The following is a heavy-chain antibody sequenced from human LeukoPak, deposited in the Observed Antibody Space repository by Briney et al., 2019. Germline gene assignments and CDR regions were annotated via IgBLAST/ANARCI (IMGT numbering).Heavy chain of an antibody. D-gene: IGHD1-20*01. CDR3: ARLGITGTWIIDY. Sequence: SETLSLTCTVSGGSISSGGYYWSWIRQHPAKGLEWIGYIYYSGSTYYNPSLKSRVTISVDPSKNQFFLKLSSVTAADTAVYYCARLGITGTWIIDYWGQGTLVTVSS. V-gene: IGHV4-39*01. CDR2: IYYSGST. J-gene: IGHJ4*02. CDR1: GGSISSGGYY.